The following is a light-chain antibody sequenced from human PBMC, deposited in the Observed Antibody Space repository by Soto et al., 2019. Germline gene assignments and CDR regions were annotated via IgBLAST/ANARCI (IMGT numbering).Light chain of an antibody. CDR1: QSVSSSY. CDR2: GAS. CDR3: QQYGSSPLT. V-gene: IGKV3-20*01. Sequence: EIVLTQSPGTLSLSPGERATLSCRASQSVSSSYLAWYQQKPGQAPRLLIYGASSRATGIPDRFSGGGSGTDFTLTISRLEPEDFAVYYCQQYGSSPLTFGPGTKVDIK. J-gene: IGKJ3*01.